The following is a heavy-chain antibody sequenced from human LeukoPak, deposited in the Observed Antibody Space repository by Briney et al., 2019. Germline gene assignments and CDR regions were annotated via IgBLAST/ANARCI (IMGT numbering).Heavy chain of an antibody. CDR1: GFTVSSNY. V-gene: IGHV3-23*01. CDR3: TTLRFLDRYYYYMDV. J-gene: IGHJ6*03. CDR2: ISGSGGST. D-gene: IGHD3-3*01. Sequence: GGSLRLSCASTGFTVSSNYMSWVREAPGKALEWVSAISGSGGSTYYADSVKGRFTISRDNSKNTLYLQMNSLKTEDTAVYYCTTLRFLDRYYYYMDVWGKGTTVTVSS.